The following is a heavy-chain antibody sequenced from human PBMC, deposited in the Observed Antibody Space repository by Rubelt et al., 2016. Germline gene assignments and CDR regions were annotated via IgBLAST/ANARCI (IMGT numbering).Heavy chain of an antibody. Sequence: GSTNYNPSLKSRVTISVDTSKNQFSLKLSSVTATDTAVYYCARRPRKWFYFDYRGQGALVTVSS. CDR3: ARRPRKWFYFDY. J-gene: IGHJ4*02. CDR2: GST. V-gene: IGHV4-61*07. D-gene: IGHD3-22*01.